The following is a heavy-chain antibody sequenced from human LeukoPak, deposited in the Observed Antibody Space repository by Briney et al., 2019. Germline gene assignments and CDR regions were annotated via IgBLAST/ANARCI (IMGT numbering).Heavy chain of an antibody. J-gene: IGHJ4*02. CDR2: ISYDGSNK. CDR1: GFTFSSYG. D-gene: IGHD5-24*01. Sequence: PGGSLRLSCAASGFTFSSYGMHWVRQAPGKGLEWVAVISYDGSNKYYADSVKGRFTISRDNSKNTLYLQMNSLRAEDTAVYYCARGEYHQDGIGYNRFDNWGQGALVTVSS. CDR3: ARGEYHQDGIGYNRFDN. V-gene: IGHV3-30*03.